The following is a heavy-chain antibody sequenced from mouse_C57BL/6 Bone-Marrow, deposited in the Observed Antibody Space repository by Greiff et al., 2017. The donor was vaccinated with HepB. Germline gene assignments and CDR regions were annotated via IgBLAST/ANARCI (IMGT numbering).Heavy chain of an antibody. CDR1: GYPFTSSW. CDR3: ASYYSSTWFAY. CDR2: INPSRGYT. D-gene: IGHD2-12*01. Sequence: VQLQQSGAELPKPGASVKLSCKAPGYPFTSSWRPWVKQRPGQGLEWIGYINPSRGYTKYNQKFKDKATLTADKSSSTAYMQLSSLTYEDSAVYYCASYYSSTWFAYWGQGTLVTVSA. J-gene: IGHJ3*01. V-gene: IGHV1-7*01.